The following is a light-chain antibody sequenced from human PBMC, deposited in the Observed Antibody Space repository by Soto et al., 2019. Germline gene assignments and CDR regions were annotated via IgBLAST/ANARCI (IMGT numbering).Light chain of an antibody. V-gene: IGLV2-23*02. CDR1: SSDVGIYNL. J-gene: IGLJ2*01. CDR2: EDS. Sequence: QSVLTQPASVSGSPGQSITISCTGTSSDVGIYNLVSWYQQHPGKAPKLIIYEDSKRPSGVSNRFSGSKSGNTASLTISGLQAEDEADYFCSSYAGSSTFVLFGGGTQLTVL. CDR3: SSYAGSSTFVL.